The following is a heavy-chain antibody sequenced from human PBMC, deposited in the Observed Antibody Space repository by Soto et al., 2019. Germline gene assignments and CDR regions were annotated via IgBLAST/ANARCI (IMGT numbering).Heavy chain of an antibody. CDR2: ISTNSGNT. J-gene: IGHJ4*02. D-gene: IGHD1-7*01. V-gene: IGHV1-18*04. Sequence: ASVKVSCKASGYPFGTYAITWVRQAPGQGLEWVGWISTNSGNTYYAQNFQGRVTLTTDTSTTTAYMEFRSLTSDDTATYYCARTYNWNSEGFDHWGQGTLVTVSS. CDR3: ARTYNWNSEGFDH. CDR1: GYPFGTYA.